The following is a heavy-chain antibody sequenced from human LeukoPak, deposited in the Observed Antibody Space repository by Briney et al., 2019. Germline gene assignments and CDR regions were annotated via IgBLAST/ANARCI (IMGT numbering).Heavy chain of an antibody. CDR2: INHSGST. Sequence: SETLSLTCAVYGGSFSGYYWSWIRQPPGNGLEWIGGINHSGSTNYNPSLKSRVTISVDTSKNQFSLKLSSVTAAGTAVYYCARGVMVYAINFDYWGQGTLVTVSS. CDR3: ARGVMVYAINFDY. J-gene: IGHJ4*02. CDR1: GGSFSGYY. D-gene: IGHD2-8*01. V-gene: IGHV4-34*01.